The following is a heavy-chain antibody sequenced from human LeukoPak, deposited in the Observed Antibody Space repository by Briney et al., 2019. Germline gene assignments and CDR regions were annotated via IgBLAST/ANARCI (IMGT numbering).Heavy chain of an antibody. CDR1: GFTFSGYA. J-gene: IGHJ4*02. CDR3: AKLTGYYDSSGPRDY. D-gene: IGHD3-22*01. Sequence: QPGGSLRLSCAASGFTFSGYAMSWVRQAPGKGLEWVSAISGSGGSTYYADSVKGRFTISRDNSKNTLYLQMNSLRAEDTAVYYCAKLTGYYDSSGPRDYWGQGTLVTVSS. CDR2: ISGSGGST. V-gene: IGHV3-23*01.